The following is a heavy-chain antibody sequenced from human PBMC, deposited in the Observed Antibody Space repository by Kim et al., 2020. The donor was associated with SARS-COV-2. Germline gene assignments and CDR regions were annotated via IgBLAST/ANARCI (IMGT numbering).Heavy chain of an antibody. CDR2: ISGSGGST. Sequence: GGSLRLSCAASGFTFSSYAMSWVRQAPGKGLEWVSAISGSGGSTYYADSVKGRFTISRDNSKNTLYLQMNSLRAEDTAVYYCAKDAHEMIVVVITTFVPDAFDIWGQGTMVTVSS. J-gene: IGHJ3*02. V-gene: IGHV3-23*01. CDR3: AKDAHEMIVVVITTFVPDAFDI. D-gene: IGHD3-22*01. CDR1: GFTFSSYA.